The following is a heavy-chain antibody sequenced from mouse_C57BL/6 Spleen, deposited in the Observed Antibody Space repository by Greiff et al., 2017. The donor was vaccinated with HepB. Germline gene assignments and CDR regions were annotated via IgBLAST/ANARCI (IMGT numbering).Heavy chain of an antibody. J-gene: IGHJ4*01. CDR1: GFTFSSYA. V-gene: IGHV5-4*01. CDR2: ISDGGSYT. CDR3: ACPQVRLRGYYAVDY. D-gene: IGHD3-2*02. Sequence: EVQLVESGGGLVKPGGSLKLSCAASGFTFSSYAMSWVRQTPEKRLEWVATISDGGSYTYYPDNVKGRFTISRDNANNNLYLQMSHLKSEDTAMYYCACPQVRLRGYYAVDYWGQGTSVTVSS.